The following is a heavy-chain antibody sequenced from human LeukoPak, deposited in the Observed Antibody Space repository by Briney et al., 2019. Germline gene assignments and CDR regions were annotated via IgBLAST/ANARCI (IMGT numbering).Heavy chain of an antibody. Sequence: GESLKISCKASGYRFTTDYIGWVRQMPGKGLEWMGIIYPDDSETNYSPSFQGQVSMSVDKSITTAYLQWSSLKASDTAIYYCARQAYGSHFDAFGIWGQGTMVTVSS. J-gene: IGHJ3*02. V-gene: IGHV5-51*01. CDR1: GYRFTTDY. D-gene: IGHD3-22*01. CDR3: ARQAYGSHFDAFGI. CDR2: IYPDDSET.